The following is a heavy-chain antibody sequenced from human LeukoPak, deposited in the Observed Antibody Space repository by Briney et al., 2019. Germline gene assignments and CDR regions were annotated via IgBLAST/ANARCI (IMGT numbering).Heavy chain of an antibody. D-gene: IGHD2-2*01. V-gene: IGHV4-31*02. Sequence: SWIRQHPGKGLEWIGYISYSGSTYYNPSLKSRVTISVDTSKNQFSLNLSSVTAADTAVYFCAAIVVVPPAIAYWGQGTLVTVSS. CDR2: ISYSGST. CDR3: AAIVVVPPAIAY. J-gene: IGHJ4*02.